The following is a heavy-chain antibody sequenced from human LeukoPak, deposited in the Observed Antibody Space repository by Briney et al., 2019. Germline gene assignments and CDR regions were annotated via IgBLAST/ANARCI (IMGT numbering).Heavy chain of an antibody. CDR2: INAGNGNT. Sequence: ASVKVSCKASGYTFTNYDINWVRQAPGQGLEWMGWINAGNGNTKYSQKFQGRVTITRDTSASTAYMELSSLRSEDTAVYYCARSVWFGELMGPNWFDPWGHGTLVTVSS. CDR1: GYTFTNYD. CDR3: ARSVWFGELMGPNWFDP. J-gene: IGHJ5*02. V-gene: IGHV1-3*01. D-gene: IGHD3-10*01.